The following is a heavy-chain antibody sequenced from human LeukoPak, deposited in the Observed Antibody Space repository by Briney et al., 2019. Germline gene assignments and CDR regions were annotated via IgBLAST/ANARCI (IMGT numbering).Heavy chain of an antibody. CDR2: INTNTGNP. Sequence: ASVKVSCKASGYTFTSYAMNWVRQAPGQGLEWMGWINTNTGNPSYAQGFTGRFVFSLDTSVSTAYLQISSLKAEDTAVYYCARTYYYDSSGYENYYYYMDVWGKGTTVTVSS. CDR1: GYTFTSYA. CDR3: ARTYYYDSSGYENYYYYMDV. J-gene: IGHJ6*03. D-gene: IGHD3-22*01. V-gene: IGHV7-4-1*02.